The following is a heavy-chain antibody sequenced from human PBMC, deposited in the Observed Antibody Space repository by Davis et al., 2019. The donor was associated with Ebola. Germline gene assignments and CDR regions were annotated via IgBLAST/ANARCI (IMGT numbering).Heavy chain of an antibody. D-gene: IGHD2-2*01. CDR2: IDYRGRS. V-gene: IGHV4-61*01. J-gene: IGHJ4*02. CDR1: GYSINSDYY. Sequence: PSETLSLTCTVSGYSINSDYYWSCIRQSPGKGLEWIGYIDYRGRSTYKPSLRSRITMSVDTSKNQFSLKLKSITAADTAVYYCARGGPPAMFKGVDEWGQGTLVTVAS. CDR3: ARGGPPAMFKGVDE.